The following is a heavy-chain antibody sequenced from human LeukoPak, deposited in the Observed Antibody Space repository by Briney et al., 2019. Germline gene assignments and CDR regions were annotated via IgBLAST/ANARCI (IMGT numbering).Heavy chain of an antibody. CDR1: GGSFSGYY. Sequence: PSETLSLPCALIGGSFSGYYWSWTRQPPGKGVEWIGEFYHCGSTIYNPSLKSRVPVSVDTHKHQLYVNVQSVTAADTAVYYCARRVVVVPAAILQSRYFDLWDRGTLVTVSS. V-gene: IGHV4-34*01. CDR3: ARRVVVVPAAILQSRYFDL. J-gene: IGHJ2*01. CDR2: FYHCGST. D-gene: IGHD2-2*01.